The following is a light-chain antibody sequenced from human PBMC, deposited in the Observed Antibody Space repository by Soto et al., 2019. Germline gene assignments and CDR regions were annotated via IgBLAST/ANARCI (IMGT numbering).Light chain of an antibody. CDR1: SSDVGNYKY. J-gene: IGLJ1*01. CDR2: EVS. CDR3: FSYTSSGTYV. Sequence: QSALTQPASVSWSPGQAITISCSGTSSDVGNYKYVSLYQQHPGKAPKLMIYEVSNRPSGVSNRFSGSKSGNTASLTISGLQAEDETDYYCFSYTSSGTYVFGTGTKV. V-gene: IGLV2-14*01.